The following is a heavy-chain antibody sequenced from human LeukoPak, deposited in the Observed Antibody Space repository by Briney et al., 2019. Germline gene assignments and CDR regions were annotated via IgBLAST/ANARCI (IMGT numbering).Heavy chain of an antibody. V-gene: IGHV4-38-2*02. CDR2: IYHSGST. CDR1: GYSISSDYY. J-gene: IGHJ4*02. D-gene: IGHD3-16*02. Sequence: SETLSLTCTVSGYSISSDYYWGWIRQPPGKGLEWIGTIYHSGSTYYNPSLKSRVTISVDTSKNKFSLKLSSVTAADTAVYYCARYDVWGSYRAFDYWGQGTLVTVSS. CDR3: ARYDVWGSYRAFDY.